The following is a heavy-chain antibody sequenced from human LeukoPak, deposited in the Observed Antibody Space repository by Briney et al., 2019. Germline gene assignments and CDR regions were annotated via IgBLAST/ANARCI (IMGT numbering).Heavy chain of an antibody. D-gene: IGHD3-10*01. CDR3: AKEAGMVRVFYYFDY. J-gene: IGHJ4*02. CDR2: ISGSGGST. V-gene: IGHV3-23*01. CDR1: GFTVSSNY. Sequence: GGSLRLSCAASGFTVSSNYMSWVRQAPGKGLEWVSAISGSGGSTYYADSVKGRFTISRDNSKNTLYLQMNSLRAEDTAVYYCAKEAGMVRVFYYFDYWGQGTLVTVSS.